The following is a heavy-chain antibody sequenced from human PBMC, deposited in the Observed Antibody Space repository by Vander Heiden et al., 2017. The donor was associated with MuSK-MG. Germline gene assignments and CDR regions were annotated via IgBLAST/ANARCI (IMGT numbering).Heavy chain of an antibody. CDR3: ARGTPLVATIPCPFDY. CDR1: GFPFSSYG. Sequence: QVQLVESGGGVVQPGRSLRLSCAASGFPFSSYGMHWVRQAPGKGLEWVAVIWYDGSNKYYADSVKGRFTISRDNSKNTLYLQMNSLRAEDTAVYYCARGTPLVATIPCPFDYWGQGTLVTVSS. D-gene: IGHD5-12*01. CDR2: IWYDGSNK. J-gene: IGHJ4*02. V-gene: IGHV3-33*01.